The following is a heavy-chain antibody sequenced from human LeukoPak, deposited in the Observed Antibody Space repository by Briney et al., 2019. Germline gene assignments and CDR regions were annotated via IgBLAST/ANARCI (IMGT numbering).Heavy chain of an antibody. CDR1: GLTVTSY. D-gene: IGHD1-26*01. CDR2: IYSDGST. V-gene: IGHV3-66*02. J-gene: IGHJ4*02. Sequence: GGSLRLSCAASGLTVTSYITWVRQAPGKGLEWVSVIYSDGSTNYADSVRGRFTISRDNSKNTVYLQMNSLRAEDTAVYYCARVETGVGGGWVPFDYWGQGTLVTVSS. CDR3: ARVETGVGGGWVPFDY.